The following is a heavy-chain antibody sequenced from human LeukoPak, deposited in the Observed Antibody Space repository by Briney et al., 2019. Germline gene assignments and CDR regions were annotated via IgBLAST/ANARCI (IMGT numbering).Heavy chain of an antibody. D-gene: IGHD5-12*01. J-gene: IGHJ1*01. Sequence: ASVKVSCKASGYTFTGYYMHWVRQAPGQGLEWMGWINPNSGGTNYAQKFQGRVTMTRDTSISTAYMELSRLRSDDTAVYYCASLGYSGYLGSKYFQHWGQGTLVTVSS. V-gene: IGHV1-2*02. CDR1: GYTFTGYY. CDR2: INPNSGGT. CDR3: ASLGYSGYLGSKYFQH.